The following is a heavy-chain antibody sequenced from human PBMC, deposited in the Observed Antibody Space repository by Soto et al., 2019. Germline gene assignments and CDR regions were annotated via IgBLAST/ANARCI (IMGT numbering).Heavy chain of an antibody. CDR1: GGTCVDFL. V-gene: IGHV3-74*01. D-gene: IGHD3-9*01. J-gene: IGHJ5*02. CDR2: SNRDGSDT. Sequence: RLCWTAAGGTCVDFLVRWISNAQGKGLEWVSRSNRDGSDTNYADSVKGRFTVSGDNAKNTLFLQMNGLRAEDTAVYFCAREYYGLLAGYYMDLWGQGTLVTVSS. CDR3: AREYYGLLAGYYMDL.